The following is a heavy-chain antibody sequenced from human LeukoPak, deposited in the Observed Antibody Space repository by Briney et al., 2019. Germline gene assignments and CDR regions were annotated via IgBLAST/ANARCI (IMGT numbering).Heavy chain of an antibody. Sequence: GGSLRLSCAASGFTLSSNGMSWVRQAPGKGLEWVSAISGSGGSTYYADSVKGRFTISRDNSKNTLYLQMNSLRVEDTAVYYCAKRSDYGGNWNYLDYWGQGTLVTVSS. CDR2: ISGSGGST. J-gene: IGHJ4*02. V-gene: IGHV3-23*01. CDR3: AKRSDYGGNWNYLDY. CDR1: GFTLSSNG. D-gene: IGHD4-23*01.